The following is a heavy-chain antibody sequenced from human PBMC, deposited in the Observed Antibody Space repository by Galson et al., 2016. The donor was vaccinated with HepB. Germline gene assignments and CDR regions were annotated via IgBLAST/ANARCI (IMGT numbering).Heavy chain of an antibody. J-gene: IGHJ4*02. Sequence: SLRLSCAASGFAFDRRALSWVRQAPGKRLEWVSVIRSAGDITYYADSVKGRFTISRDNSKNTLYLHMNSLGAEDTAVYYCARDRRGGSNPLDYWGPGTLVTVSS. CDR1: GFAFDRRA. CDR3: ARDRRGGSNPLDY. V-gene: IGHV3-23*01. D-gene: IGHD1-26*01. CDR2: IRSAGDIT.